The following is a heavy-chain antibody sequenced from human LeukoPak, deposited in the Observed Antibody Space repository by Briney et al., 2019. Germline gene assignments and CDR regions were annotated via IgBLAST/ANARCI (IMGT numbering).Heavy chain of an antibody. CDR3: AKAEKQLWYDLWFDY. D-gene: IGHD5-18*01. CDR1: GFTFSSYA. J-gene: IGHJ4*02. V-gene: IGHV3-23*01. Sequence: PGRSLRLSCAASGFTFSSYAMSWVRQAPGKGLEWVSAISGSGGSTYYADSVKGRFTISRDNSKNTLYLQMNSLRAEDTAVYYCAKAEKQLWYDLWFDYWGQGTLVTVSS. CDR2: ISGSGGST.